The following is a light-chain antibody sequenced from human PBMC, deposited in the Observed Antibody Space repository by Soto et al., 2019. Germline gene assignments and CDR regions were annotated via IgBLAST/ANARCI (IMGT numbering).Light chain of an antibody. V-gene: IGLV2-14*01. J-gene: IGLJ2*01. CDR2: EGT. Sequence: QSALTQPASVSGSPGQSVTISCTGTSSDIGRYKFVSWFQQHPGKAPKLLIFEGTNRPSGVSNRFSGSKSGNTASLTISGLQAEDAAIYFCSSSTNTNTLVIFGGGTK. CDR3: SSSTNTNTLVI. CDR1: SSDIGRYKF.